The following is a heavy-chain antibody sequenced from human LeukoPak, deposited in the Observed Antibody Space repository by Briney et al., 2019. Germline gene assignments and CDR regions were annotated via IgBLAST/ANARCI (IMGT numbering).Heavy chain of an antibody. CDR1: GGSFSDYY. J-gene: IGHJ5*02. Sequence: PSETLSLTCAVYGGSFSDYYWSWIRQPPGKGLEWIGEINHSGSTHYNPSLKSRVTISVDTSKNQFSLMLTSMTAADTAVYYCARDRGGAARWGGWFDPWGQGTLVTVSS. D-gene: IGHD6-6*01. CDR2: INHSGST. V-gene: IGHV4-34*01. CDR3: ARDRGGAARWGGWFDP.